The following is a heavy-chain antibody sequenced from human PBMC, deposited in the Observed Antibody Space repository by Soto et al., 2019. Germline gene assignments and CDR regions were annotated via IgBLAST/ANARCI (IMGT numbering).Heavy chain of an antibody. Sequence: SETLSLTGTVPVGSISSYYWSWIRQPPGKGLEWIGYIYYSGITNYNPSLKSRVTISVDTSKNQFSLKLSSVTAADTAVYYCASRRPSGWWDYWGQGTQVTVSS. CDR3: ASRRPSGWWDY. J-gene: IGHJ4*02. V-gene: IGHV4-59*01. CDR1: VGSISSYY. D-gene: IGHD6-19*01. CDR2: IYYSGIT.